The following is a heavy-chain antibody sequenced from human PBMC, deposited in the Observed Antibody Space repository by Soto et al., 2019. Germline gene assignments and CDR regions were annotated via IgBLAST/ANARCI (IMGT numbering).Heavy chain of an antibody. CDR1: GFSLSTSGVG. CDR2: IYWNDDK. J-gene: IGHJ4*02. V-gene: IGHV2-5*01. CDR3: AHRRLNSGSYYY. Sequence: GPKLVKPTKTLTLTCNFSGFSLSTSGVGGGWIRQPPGKALEWLALIYWNDDKSYSPSLKSRLTITKDTSKNQVVLTMTNMDPVDTATYYCAHRRLNSGSYYYWGQGTLVTVSS. D-gene: IGHD1-26*01.